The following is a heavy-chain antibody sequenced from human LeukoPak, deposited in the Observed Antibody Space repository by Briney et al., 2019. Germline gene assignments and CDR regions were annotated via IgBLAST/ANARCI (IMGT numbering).Heavy chain of an antibody. D-gene: IGHD1-14*01. V-gene: IGHV1-2*02. CDR1: GYTFTGYY. Sequence: VALVKVSCKASGYTFTGYYMHWVRQAPGQGLEWMGWINPNSGGTNYAQKFQGRVTMTRDTSISTAYMELSRLRSDDTAVYYCASGSNHTYYYYMDVWGKGTTVTVSS. J-gene: IGHJ6*03. CDR3: ASGSNHTYYYYMDV. CDR2: INPNSGGT.